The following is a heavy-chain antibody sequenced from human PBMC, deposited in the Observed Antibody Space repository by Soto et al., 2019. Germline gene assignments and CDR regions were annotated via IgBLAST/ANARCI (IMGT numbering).Heavy chain of an antibody. V-gene: IGHV3-9*01. CDR1: GFTFDDYA. D-gene: IGHD5-12*01. Sequence: DVQLVESGGGLVQPGRSLRLSCAASGFTFDDYAMHWVRQAPGKGLEWVSGISWNSGSIGYADSVKGRFTISRDNAKNSLYLQMNSLRAEDTALYYCAKDSGYSGYDAGGIFDYWGQGTLVTVSS. J-gene: IGHJ4*02. CDR2: ISWNSGSI. CDR3: AKDSGYSGYDAGGIFDY.